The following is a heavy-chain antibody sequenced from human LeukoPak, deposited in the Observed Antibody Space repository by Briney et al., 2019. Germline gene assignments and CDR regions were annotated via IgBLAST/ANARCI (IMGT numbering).Heavy chain of an antibody. Sequence: PGRSLRLSCAASGFTFSSYAMHWVRQAPGKGLEWVAVISYDGSNKYYADSVKGRFTISRDNSKNTLYVQMNSLRAEDTAVYYCARDRGSYCSGGSCYSGYDYWGQGTLVTVSS. D-gene: IGHD2-15*01. V-gene: IGHV3-30*04. CDR2: ISYDGSNK. J-gene: IGHJ4*02. CDR3: ARDRGSYCSGGSCYSGYDY. CDR1: GFTFSSYA.